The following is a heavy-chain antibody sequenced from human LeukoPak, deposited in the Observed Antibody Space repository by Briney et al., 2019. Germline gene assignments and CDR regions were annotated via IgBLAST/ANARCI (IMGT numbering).Heavy chain of an antibody. V-gene: IGHV4-39*07. CDR1: GGSISSSSYY. J-gene: IGHJ4*02. CDR2: IYYSGST. D-gene: IGHD3-3*01. Sequence: SETLSLTCTVSGGSISSSSYYWGWIRQPPGKGLEWIGSIYYSGSTYYNPSLKSRVTISVDTSKNQFSLKLSSVTAADTAVYYCARFGIFGVVIRCWGQGTLVTVSS. CDR3: ARFGIFGVVIRC.